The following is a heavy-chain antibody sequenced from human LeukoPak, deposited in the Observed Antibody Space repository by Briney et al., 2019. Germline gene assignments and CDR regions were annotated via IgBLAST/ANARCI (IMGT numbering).Heavy chain of an antibody. CDR1: GGSISSYY. CDR2: IYYSGSA. CDR3: ARSRDNYIFFDY. V-gene: IGHV4-59*01. D-gene: IGHD1-1*01. Sequence: SETLSLTCTVSGGSISSYYWSWTRQPPGKGLEWIGYIYYSGSANYNPSLKSRVTISVDTSKNQFSLKLSSVTAADTAVYFCARSRDNYIFFDYWGQGALVTVSS. J-gene: IGHJ4*02.